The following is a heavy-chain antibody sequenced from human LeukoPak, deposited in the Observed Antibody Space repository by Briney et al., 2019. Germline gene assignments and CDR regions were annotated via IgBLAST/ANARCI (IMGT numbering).Heavy chain of an antibody. CDR2: VSGSGDST. D-gene: IGHD2-15*01. Sequence: PGGSLRLSCAASGFTFSSYAMSWVRQAPGKGLEWVSPVSGSGDSTYYAGSVKGRFAISRDNSRNTLYLQINSLRAEDTAVYYCAEYGGYCSGGSCYSDYWGQGTLVTVSS. V-gene: IGHV3-23*01. CDR3: AEYGGYCSGGSCYSDY. J-gene: IGHJ4*02. CDR1: GFTFSSYA.